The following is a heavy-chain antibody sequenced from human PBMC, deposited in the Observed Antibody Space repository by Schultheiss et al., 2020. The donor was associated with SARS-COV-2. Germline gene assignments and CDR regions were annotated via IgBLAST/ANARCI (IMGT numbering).Heavy chain of an antibody. V-gene: IGHV1-2*04. Sequence: ASVKVSCKASGYTFTGYYMHWVRQAPGQGLEWMGWINPNSGGTNYAQKFQGWVTMTRDTSISTAYMELSRLRSDDTAVYYCARERSSGVYYFDYWGQGTLVTVSS. J-gene: IGHJ4*02. CDR1: GYTFTGYY. CDR3: ARERSSGVYYFDY. D-gene: IGHD6-13*01. CDR2: INPNSGGT.